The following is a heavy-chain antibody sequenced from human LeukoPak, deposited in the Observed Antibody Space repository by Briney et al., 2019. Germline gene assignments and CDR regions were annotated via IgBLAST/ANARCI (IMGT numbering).Heavy chain of an antibody. J-gene: IGHJ6*02. CDR3: ARHVWEMATTIVGYYYYGMDV. D-gene: IGHD5-24*01. CDR2: IYPGDSDT. Sequence: GESLKISCKGSGYSFTCYWIGWVRQMPGKGLEWMGIIYPGDSDTRYSPSFQGQVTISADKSISTAYLQWSSLKALDTAMYYCARHVWEMATTIVGYYYYGMDVWGQGTTVTVSS. V-gene: IGHV5-51*01. CDR1: GYSFTCYW.